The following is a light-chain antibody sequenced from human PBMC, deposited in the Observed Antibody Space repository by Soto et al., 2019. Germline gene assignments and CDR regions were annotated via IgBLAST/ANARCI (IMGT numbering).Light chain of an antibody. CDR3: MQGSHLSPET. V-gene: IGKV2-30*01. CDR1: QSLVYSDGNTY. CDR2: RIS. J-gene: IGKJ1*01. Sequence: DVVMTQSPLSLPVTLGQPASISCKSSQSLVYSDGNTYLNWFQQRPGQSPRRLIHRISNRDSGVPDRFSGSASGIDFTLKISRVDAEDVGVYYCMQGSHLSPETFGQGTKVEIK.